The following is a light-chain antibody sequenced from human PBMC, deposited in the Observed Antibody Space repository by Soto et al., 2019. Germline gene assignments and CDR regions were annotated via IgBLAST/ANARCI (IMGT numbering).Light chain of an antibody. CDR2: DAS. J-gene: IGKJ5*01. CDR1: QSVSSY. Sequence: EIVLTQSPATLSLSPGERATLSCRASQSVSSYLAWYQHKPGQAPRLLIYDASNRATGIPARFSGSGSGTAFTLTISSLEHEDFAVYYCQQRTDWPPAVTFGQGTRLEIK. V-gene: IGKV3-11*01. CDR3: QQRTDWPPAVT.